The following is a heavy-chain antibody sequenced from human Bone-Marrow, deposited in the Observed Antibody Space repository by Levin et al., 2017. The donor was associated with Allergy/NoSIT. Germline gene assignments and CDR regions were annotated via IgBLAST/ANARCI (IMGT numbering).Heavy chain of an antibody. Sequence: PGGSLRLSCKGAGYIFTDYWIDWVRQKHGKGLEWMGISNPADSDTRYSPSFEGKITISVDKSTKNAYLHWSSPKASEYARYFCAGSTFYYDSRSSDYWGQGALVTVSS. CDR1: GYIFTDYW. CDR3: AGSTFYYDSRSSDY. V-gene: IGHV5-51*01. D-gene: IGHD3-10*01. J-gene: IGHJ4*02. CDR2: SNPADSDT.